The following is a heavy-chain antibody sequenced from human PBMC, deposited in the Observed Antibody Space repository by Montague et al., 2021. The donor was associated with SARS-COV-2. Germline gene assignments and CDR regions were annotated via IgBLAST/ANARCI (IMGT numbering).Heavy chain of an antibody. CDR1: GGSISSGGYS. J-gene: IGHJ6*02. CDR3: ARGSMVGGVKVYYGVDD. CDR2: IYHSGST. Sequence: TLSLTCAVSGGSISSGGYSWNWIRQPPGKGLEWIGYIYHSGSTYYNPSLKSRVTISLDSSKNQFSLNLTSVTAADTAVYYCARGSMVGGVKVYYGVDDWGQGTTVTVSS. D-gene: IGHD3-10*01. V-gene: IGHV4-30-2*01.